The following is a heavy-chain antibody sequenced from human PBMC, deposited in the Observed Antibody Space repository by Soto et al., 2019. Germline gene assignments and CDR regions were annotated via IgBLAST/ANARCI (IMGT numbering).Heavy chain of an antibody. Sequence: SETLSLTCAVSGGSISSGGYSWNWIRQPPGKGLEWIGNIYHSGSTYYNASLKSRVTISLDRSKNQFSLKLSSVTAADTAVYYCGRGDYANAFDIWGQGTMVTVSS. CDR1: GGSISSGGYS. CDR2: IYHSGST. J-gene: IGHJ3*02. V-gene: IGHV4-30-2*01. D-gene: IGHD4-17*01. CDR3: GRGDYANAFDI.